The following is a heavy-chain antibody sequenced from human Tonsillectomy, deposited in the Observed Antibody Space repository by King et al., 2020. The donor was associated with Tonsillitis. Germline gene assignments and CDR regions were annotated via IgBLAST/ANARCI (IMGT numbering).Heavy chain of an antibody. J-gene: IGHJ6*02. CDR3: ARTRREPGRGCFDYGMDV. V-gene: IGHV3-9*01. D-gene: IGHD6-19*01. Sequence: QLVQSGGGLVQPGRSLRLSCAASGFSFDDYAMHWVRQAPGKGLEWVSGISWNSGSIGYADSVKGRFTISRDNAKNSLYLHMNSLRAEVTAVYSCARTRREPGRGCFDYGMDVWGQGTTVTVSS. CDR2: ISWNSGSI. CDR1: GFSFDDYA.